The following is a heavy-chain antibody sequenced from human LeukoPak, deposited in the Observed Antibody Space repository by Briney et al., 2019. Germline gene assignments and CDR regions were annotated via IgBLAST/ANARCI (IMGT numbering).Heavy chain of an antibody. CDR2: ISSSSSYI. Sequence: GGSLRLSCAASGFTFSSYSMNWVRQAPGKGLEWVSSISSSSSYIYYADSVEGRFTISRDNAKNSLYLQMNSLRAEDTAVYYCARESRYCSGGSCYFDAFDIWGQGTMVTVSS. D-gene: IGHD2-15*01. V-gene: IGHV3-21*01. J-gene: IGHJ3*02. CDR1: GFTFSSYS. CDR3: ARESRYCSGGSCYFDAFDI.